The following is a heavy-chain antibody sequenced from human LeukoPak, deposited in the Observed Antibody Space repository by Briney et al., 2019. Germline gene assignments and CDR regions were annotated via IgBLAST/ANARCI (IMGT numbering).Heavy chain of an antibody. CDR2: ISSSSSYI. D-gene: IGHD1-14*01. Sequence: GGSLRLSCAASGFTFSSYSMSWVRQAPGEGLEWVSSISSSSSYIYYADSVKGRFTISRDNAKNSLYLQMNSLRVEDTAVYYCARGATVLTDYWGQGTLVTVSS. CDR1: GFTFSSYS. CDR3: ARGATVLTDY. V-gene: IGHV3-21*01. J-gene: IGHJ4*02.